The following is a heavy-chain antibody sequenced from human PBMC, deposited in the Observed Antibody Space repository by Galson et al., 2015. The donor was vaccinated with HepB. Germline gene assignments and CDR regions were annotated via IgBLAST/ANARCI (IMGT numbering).Heavy chain of an antibody. Sequence: CAISGDSVSSNSAAWNWIRQSPSRGLEWLGRTYYRSKWYNDYAVSVKSQITINPDTSKNQFSLKLSSVTAADTAVYYCAREGYSYGYSYYYYYMDVWGKGTTVTVSS. CDR3: AREGYSYGYSYYYYYMDV. J-gene: IGHJ6*03. CDR2: TYYRSKWYN. V-gene: IGHV6-1*01. CDR1: GDSVSSNSAA. D-gene: IGHD5-18*01.